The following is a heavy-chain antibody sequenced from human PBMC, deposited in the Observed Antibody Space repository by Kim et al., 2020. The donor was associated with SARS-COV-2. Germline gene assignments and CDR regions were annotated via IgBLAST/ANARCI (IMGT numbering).Heavy chain of an antibody. CDR1: GYTFTSYG. CDR3: ARARGSSWTWYFDL. CDR2: ISAYNGNT. J-gene: IGHJ2*01. Sequence: ASVKVSCTASGYTFTSYGISWVRQAPGQGLEWMGWISAYNGNTNYAQKLQGRVTMTTDTSTSTAYMELRSLRSDDTAVYYCARARGSSWTWYFDLWGRGTLVTVSS. D-gene: IGHD6-13*01. V-gene: IGHV1-18*01.